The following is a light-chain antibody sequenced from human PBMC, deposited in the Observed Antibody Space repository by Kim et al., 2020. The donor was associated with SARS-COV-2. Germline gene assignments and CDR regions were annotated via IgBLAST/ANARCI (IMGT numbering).Light chain of an antibody. CDR1: SSDVGGYNY. CDR2: EVS. CDR3: SSYGV. J-gene: IGLJ3*02. Sequence: QSALTQPPSASGSPGQSVTISCTGTSSDVGGYNYVSWYQQHPGKAPKLMIYEVSKRPSGVPDRFPGSKSGNTASLTVSGLQAEAEADYYFSSYGVFG. V-gene: IGLV2-8*01.